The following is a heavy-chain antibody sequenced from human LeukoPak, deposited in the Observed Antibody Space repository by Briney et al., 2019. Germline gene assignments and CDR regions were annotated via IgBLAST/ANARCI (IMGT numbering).Heavy chain of an antibody. Sequence: GESLKISCKGSGYSFTSYWFGWVRQMPGKGLEWMWIIYPGDSDTRYSPSFQGQVTISADKSISTPYLQWSSLKASDTAMYYCARLESDILTGYYGVGWFDPWGQGTLVTVSS. V-gene: IGHV5-51*01. CDR3: ARLESDILTGYYGVGWFDP. CDR1: GYSFTSYW. CDR2: IYPGDSDT. D-gene: IGHD3-9*01. J-gene: IGHJ5*02.